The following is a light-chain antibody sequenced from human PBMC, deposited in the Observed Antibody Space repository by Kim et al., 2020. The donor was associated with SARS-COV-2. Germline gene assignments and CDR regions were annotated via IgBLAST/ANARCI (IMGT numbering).Light chain of an antibody. CDR2: DVT. J-gene: IGLJ2*01. CDR3: SSYTQSSTLI. V-gene: IGLV2-14*03. Sequence: GQSITISCTGTRSDIGIYNFVSWYQQHPGKAPKVMIYDVTNRPSGVSNRFSGSKSGNTASLIISGLQAEDEADYYCSSYTQSSTLIFGGGTQLTVL. CDR1: RSDIGIYNF.